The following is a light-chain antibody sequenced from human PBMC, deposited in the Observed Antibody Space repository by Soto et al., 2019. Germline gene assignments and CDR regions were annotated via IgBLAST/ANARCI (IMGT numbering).Light chain of an antibody. CDR3: KQCYIGWT. V-gene: IGKV1-5*01. CDR2: DAS. CDR1: QSIGRF. J-gene: IGKJ1*01. Sequence: DIQMTQSPSTLSASVGDRVTITCRASQSIGRFLAWYQHQPGKAPKLLIYDASTLESGVPSRFSGTGSATGFTVCITSLQPDDFGPYYCKQCYIGWTFGQGTKVDFK.